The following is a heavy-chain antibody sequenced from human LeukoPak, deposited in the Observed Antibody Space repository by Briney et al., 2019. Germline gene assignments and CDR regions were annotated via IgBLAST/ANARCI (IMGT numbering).Heavy chain of an antibody. CDR2: IWYDGSNK. CDR1: GFTFSSYG. CDR3: ARGRITIFFPFVY. D-gene: IGHD3-9*01. Sequence: GRSLRLSCAASGFTFSSYGMHWVRQAPGKGLEWVAVIWYDGSNKYYADSVKGRFTISRDNSKNTLYLQMNSLRAEDTAAYYCARGRITIFFPFVYWGQGTLVTVSS. V-gene: IGHV3-33*01. J-gene: IGHJ4*02.